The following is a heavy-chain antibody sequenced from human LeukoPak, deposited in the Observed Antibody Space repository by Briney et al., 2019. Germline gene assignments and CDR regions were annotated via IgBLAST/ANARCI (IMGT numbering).Heavy chain of an antibody. J-gene: IGHJ4*02. CDR2: INGRGIST. V-gene: IGHV3-23*01. CDR3: AREAYYDCSGSLDY. D-gene: IGHD3-22*01. Sequence: GRSLRLSCAASGYTFSSYGMHWVRQAPGKGLEWVSCINGRGISTYYADSVKGRFTISRDNSKNTLYLQMSSLRADDTAIYYCAREAYYDCSGSLDYWGQGTLVTVSS. CDR1: GYTFSSYG.